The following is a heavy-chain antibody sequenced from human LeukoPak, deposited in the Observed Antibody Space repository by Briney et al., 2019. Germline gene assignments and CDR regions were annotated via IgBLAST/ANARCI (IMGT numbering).Heavy chain of an antibody. V-gene: IGHV3-48*04. CDR3: ARAGPNYYYYYYYMDV. D-gene: IGHD1-7*01. CDR1: GFTFSSYS. Sequence: GGSLRLSCAASGFTFSSYSMNWVRQAPGKGLEWVSYISSSGSTIYYADSVKGRFTISRDNAKNSLYLQMNSLRAEDTAVYYCARAGPNYYYYYYYMDVWGKGTTVTISS. CDR2: ISSSGSTI. J-gene: IGHJ6*03.